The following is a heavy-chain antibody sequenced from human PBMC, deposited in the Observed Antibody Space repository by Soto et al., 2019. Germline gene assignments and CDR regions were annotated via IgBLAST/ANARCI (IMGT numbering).Heavy chain of an antibody. Sequence: EVQLLESGGGLVQPGGSLRLSCAASGFTFSSYAMSWVRQAPGKGLEWVSVISGSGGSTYYADSVKGRCTISRDNSKNTLYLQINSLRAEDTAVYYCAKTYYGDYICYYYYYMDVWGKGPTVTVSS. D-gene: IGHD4-17*01. CDR2: ISGSGGST. J-gene: IGHJ6*03. CDR3: AKTYYGDYICYYYYYMDV. CDR1: GFTFSSYA. V-gene: IGHV3-23*01.